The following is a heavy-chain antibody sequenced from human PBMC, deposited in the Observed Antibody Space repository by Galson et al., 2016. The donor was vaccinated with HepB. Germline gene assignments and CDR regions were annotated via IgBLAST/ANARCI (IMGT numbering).Heavy chain of an antibody. J-gene: IGHJ4*02. Sequence: SLRLSCAVSGFNFSAHSFNWVRQAPGKGLEWVASISTTGTYMYYADSMRGRFIISRDNALNSLSLQMNSLGDGDTALYFCARTATSGTHFDYWGQGTLVTVSS. CDR3: ARTATSGTHFDY. D-gene: IGHD5-24*01. CDR2: ISTTGTYM. CDR1: GFNFSAHS. V-gene: IGHV3-21*01.